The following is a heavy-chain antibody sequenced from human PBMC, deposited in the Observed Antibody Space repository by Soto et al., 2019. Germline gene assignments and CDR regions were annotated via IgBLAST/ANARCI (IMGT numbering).Heavy chain of an antibody. J-gene: IGHJ3*02. Sequence: PXGSLRLSCAASGFTFDDYAVHWVRQAPGKGLEWVSGISWNSGSIGYADSVKGRFTISRDNAKNSLYLQMNSLRAEDTALYYCAKDHCSSNSCYTSAFDIWGQGTMVTVSS. D-gene: IGHD2-2*02. V-gene: IGHV3-9*01. CDR2: ISWNSGSI. CDR1: GFTFDDYA. CDR3: AKDHCSSNSCYTSAFDI.